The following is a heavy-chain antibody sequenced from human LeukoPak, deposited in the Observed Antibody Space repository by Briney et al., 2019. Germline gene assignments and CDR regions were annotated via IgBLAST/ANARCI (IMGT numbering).Heavy chain of an antibody. D-gene: IGHD6-19*01. CDR2: IKQDGSEK. V-gene: IGHV3-7*01. CDR1: GFTFSSYW. J-gene: IGHJ4*02. CDR3: ARDPGDSSGWYDY. Sequence: TGGSLRLSCAASGFTFSSYWMSWVRQAPGKGLEWVANIKQDGSEKYYVDSVKGRFTISRDNAKNSLYLQMNSLRAEDTAVCYCARDPGDSSGWYDYWGQGTLVTVSS.